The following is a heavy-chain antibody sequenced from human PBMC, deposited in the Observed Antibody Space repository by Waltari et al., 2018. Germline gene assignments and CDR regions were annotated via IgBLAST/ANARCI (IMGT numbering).Heavy chain of an antibody. CDR2: VNPISGNS. V-gene: IGHV1-8*01. D-gene: IGHD1-1*01. J-gene: IGHJ4*02. CDR1: GYTIRSFD. CDR3: ARAIRNELISDF. Sequence: QVQLVQSGAEVKKTGASVRVSCKASGYTIRSFDISWVRQAPGQGLEWVGWVNPISGNSNSGQRFRGRVAMTTDSSVNTAHLELNSLTSEDTAVYYCARAIRNELISDFWGQGTLVAVSS.